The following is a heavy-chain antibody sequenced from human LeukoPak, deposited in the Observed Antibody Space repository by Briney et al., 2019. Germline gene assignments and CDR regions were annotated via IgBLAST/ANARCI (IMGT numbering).Heavy chain of an antibody. CDR2: MYPGDSDT. CDR3: ARRQKYNTSSPGAFDI. Sequence: GESLKISCKGSGYSFTSYWIGWVRQMPGNGLEWMGIMYPGDSDTRYSPSFQGQVTISADKSISTAYLQWSSLKASDTAMYYCARRQKYNTSSPGAFDIWGQGTMVTVSS. D-gene: IGHD6-6*01. V-gene: IGHV5-51*01. J-gene: IGHJ3*02. CDR1: GYSFTSYW.